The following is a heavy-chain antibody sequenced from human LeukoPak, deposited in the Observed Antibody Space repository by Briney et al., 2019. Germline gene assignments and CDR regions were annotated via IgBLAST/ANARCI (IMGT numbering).Heavy chain of an antibody. CDR2: INPNSGGT. CDR3: ARDTKELFGVVTVNWFDP. V-gene: IGHV1-2*02. CDR1: GYTFTGTGYY. Sequence: ASVKVSCKASGYTFTGTGYYMHWVRQAPGQGLEWMGWINPNSGGTNYAQKFQGRVTMTRDTSISTAYMELSSLRSEDTAVYYCARDTKELFGVVTVNWFDPWGQGTLVTVSS. J-gene: IGHJ5*02. D-gene: IGHD3-3*01.